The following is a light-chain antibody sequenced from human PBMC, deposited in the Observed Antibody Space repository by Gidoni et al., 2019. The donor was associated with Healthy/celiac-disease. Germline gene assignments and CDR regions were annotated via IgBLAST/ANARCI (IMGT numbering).Light chain of an antibody. J-gene: IGLJ1*01. CDR1: SSNIGSNT. CDR2: SNS. V-gene: IGLV1-44*01. Sequence: QSVRTQPPSASGNPGQRVTISVSGSSSNIGSNTVNWDQQLPGTAPNLLIYSNSQRPSGVPDRFSGSKSGTSASLAISGLQSEDEADYYCTAWDDSLNGYVFGTGTKITVL. CDR3: TAWDDSLNGYV.